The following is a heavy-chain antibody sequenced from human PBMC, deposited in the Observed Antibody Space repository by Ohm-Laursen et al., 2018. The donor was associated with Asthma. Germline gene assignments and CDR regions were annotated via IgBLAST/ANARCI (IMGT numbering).Heavy chain of an antibody. CDR1: GGTFSSYA. CDR2: IIPIFGTA. V-gene: IGHV1-69*13. Sequence: SVKVSCKASGGTFSSYAISWVRQAPGQGLEWMGGIIPIFGTANYAQKFQGRVTITADESTSTAYMELSSLRSEDTAVYYCARTYDFWSGYYKYNWFDPWGQGTLVTVSS. CDR3: ARTYDFWSGYYKYNWFDP. D-gene: IGHD3-3*01. J-gene: IGHJ5*02.